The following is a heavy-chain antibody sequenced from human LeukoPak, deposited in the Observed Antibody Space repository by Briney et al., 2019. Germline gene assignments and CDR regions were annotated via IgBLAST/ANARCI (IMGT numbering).Heavy chain of an antibody. CDR2: ISTSSNYV. CDR3: ARDHGSGSYYTFDY. D-gene: IGHD3-10*01. Sequence: GGSLRLSCAASGFTFSSFSMNWVRQAPGKGLEWVSSISTSSNYVSYADSVKGRFTISRDNAENSLYLQMNSLRAEDTAVYYCARDHGSGSYYTFDYWGQGTLVTVSS. V-gene: IGHV3-21*01. CDR1: GFTFSSFS. J-gene: IGHJ4*02.